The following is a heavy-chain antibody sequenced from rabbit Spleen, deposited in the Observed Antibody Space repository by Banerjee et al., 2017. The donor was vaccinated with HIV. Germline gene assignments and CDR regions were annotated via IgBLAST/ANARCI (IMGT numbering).Heavy chain of an antibody. J-gene: IGHJ4*01. CDR2: IGTGFGDT. D-gene: IGHD7-1*01. CDR1: GFSFSNKAV. V-gene: IGHV1S45*01. Sequence: QEQLVESGGGLVKPEGSLKLSCTASGFSFSNKAVMCWVRQAPGKGLEWIACIGTGFGDTYYANWAKGRFTISKTSSTTVTLQVTSLTAADTATYFCARETWGATGNYGLWGPGTLVTVS. CDR3: ARETWGATGNYGL.